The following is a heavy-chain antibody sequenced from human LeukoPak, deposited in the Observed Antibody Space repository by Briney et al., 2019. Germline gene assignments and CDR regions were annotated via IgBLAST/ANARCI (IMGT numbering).Heavy chain of an antibody. CDR3: ARGLAPPVRDGYLNGGAYFDY. D-gene: IGHD5-24*01. CDR2: IYTSGST. CDR1: GGSISSGSYY. J-gene: IGHJ4*02. Sequence: PSETLSLTCTVSGGSISSGSYYWSWIRQPAGKGLEWIGRIYTSGSTNYNPSLKSRVTISVDTSKNQFSLKLSSVTAADTAVYCCARGLAPPVRDGYLNGGAYFDYWGQGTLVTVSS. V-gene: IGHV4-61*02.